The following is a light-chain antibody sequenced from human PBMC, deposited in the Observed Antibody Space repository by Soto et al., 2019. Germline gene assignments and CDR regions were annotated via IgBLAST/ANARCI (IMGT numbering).Light chain of an antibody. CDR1: SSDIGAHDF. CDR3: SSYAGSNNYLL. CDR2: EVI. J-gene: IGLJ2*01. Sequence: QSALTQPPSASGSPGQSVTISCTGTSSDIGAHDFVSWFQQHPGKAPKLLIYEVIKWPSGVPDRFSGSKSGNTASLTVSGLQAEDEADYYCSSYAGSNNYLLFGGGTKLTVL. V-gene: IGLV2-8*01.